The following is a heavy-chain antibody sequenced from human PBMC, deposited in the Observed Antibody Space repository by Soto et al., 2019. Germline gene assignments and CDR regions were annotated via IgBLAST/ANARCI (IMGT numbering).Heavy chain of an antibody. J-gene: IGHJ4*02. V-gene: IGHV3-33*01. CDR1: GFTFSSYG. CDR2: IWYDGSNK. CDR3: ARDGSGIFGVVPFDY. D-gene: IGHD3-3*01. Sequence: GGSLRLSCAASGFTFSSYGMHWVRQAPGKGLEWVAVIWYDGSNKYYADSVKGRFTISRDNSKNTLYLQMNSLRAEDTAVYYCARDGSGIFGVVPFDYWGQGTLVTVSS.